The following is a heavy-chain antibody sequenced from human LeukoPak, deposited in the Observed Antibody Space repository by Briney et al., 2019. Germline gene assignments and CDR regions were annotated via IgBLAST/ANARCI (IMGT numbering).Heavy chain of an antibody. J-gene: IGHJ4*02. CDR3: ARTWELLPDFDY. CDR2: ASYDGSNK. V-gene: IGHV3-30*03. D-gene: IGHD1-26*01. Sequence: GGSLRLSCAASEFTFSSYGMHWVRQRPGKGLEWVAVASYDGSNKYYADSVKGRFTISRDNAKNTLYLQMNSLRAEDTAVYYCARTWELLPDFDYWGQGTLVTVSS. CDR1: EFTFSSYG.